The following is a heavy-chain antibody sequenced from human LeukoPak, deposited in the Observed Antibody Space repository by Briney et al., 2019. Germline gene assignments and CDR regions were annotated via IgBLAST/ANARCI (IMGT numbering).Heavy chain of an antibody. J-gene: IGHJ6*02. D-gene: IGHD6-6*01. V-gene: IGHV5-51*01. CDR3: ASFDGSSSSSGDYYYGMDV. Sequence: GESLKISCKGSGYSFTSYWIGWVRQMPGKGLEWMGIIYPGDSDTRYSPSFQGQVTISADKSISTAYLQWSNLKASDTAMYYCASFDGSSSSSGDYYYGMDVWGQGTTVTVSS. CDR2: IYPGDSDT. CDR1: GYSFTSYW.